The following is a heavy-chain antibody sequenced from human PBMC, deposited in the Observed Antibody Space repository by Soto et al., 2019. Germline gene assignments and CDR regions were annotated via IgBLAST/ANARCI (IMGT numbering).Heavy chain of an antibody. CDR3: ARGPVGHRDYFDY. V-gene: IGHV4-59*01. J-gene: IGHJ4*02. CDR1: GGSINYY. Sequence: SETLSLTCTVSGGSINYYWSWIRQPPGKGLEWIGYIYYSGSTNYNPSLKSRVTISVDTSKNQFSLKLSSVTAADTAVYYCARGPVGHRDYFDYWGQGALVTVSS. CDR2: IYYSGST.